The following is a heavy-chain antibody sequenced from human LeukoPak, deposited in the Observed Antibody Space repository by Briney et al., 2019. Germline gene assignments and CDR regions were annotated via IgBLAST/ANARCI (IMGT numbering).Heavy chain of an antibody. CDR2: FDPEDGET. V-gene: IGHV1-24*01. CDR1: GYTLTELS. D-gene: IGHD3-22*01. Sequence: ASVKVSCKVSGYTLTELSMHWVRQAPGKGLEWMGGFDPEDGETIYAQKLQGRVTMTTDTSTSTAYMELRSLRSDDTAVYYCARPPYYYDSSGYYFWGQGTLVTVSS. CDR3: ARPPYYYDSSGYYF. J-gene: IGHJ4*02.